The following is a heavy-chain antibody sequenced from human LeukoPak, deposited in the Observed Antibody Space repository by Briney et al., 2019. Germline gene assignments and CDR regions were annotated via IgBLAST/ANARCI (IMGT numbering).Heavy chain of an antibody. D-gene: IGHD4-23*01. CDR1: GGSFSGYY. J-gene: IGHJ6*02. V-gene: IGHV4-34*01. CDR2: INHSGST. CDR3: ARAYRNSYYYYGMDV. Sequence: SETLSLTCAVSGGSFSGYYWTWIRQPPGKGLEWIGEINHSGSTNYNPSLKSRVTISVDTSKNQFSLKLSSVTAADTAVYYCARAYRNSYYYYGMDVWGQGTTVTVSS.